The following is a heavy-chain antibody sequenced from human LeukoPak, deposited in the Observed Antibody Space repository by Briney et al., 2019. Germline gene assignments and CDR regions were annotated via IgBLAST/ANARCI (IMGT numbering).Heavy chain of an antibody. CDR3: AGGYSSRGRLAEAVDP. CDR2: IKQDGSEK. V-gene: IGHV3-7*01. Sequence: GGSLRLSCAASGFTFSSYWMSWVRQAPGKGLEWVANIKQDGSEKYYVDSVKGRFTISRDNAKNSLYLQMNSLRAEDTAVYYCAGGYSSRGRLAEAVDPWGQGTLVTVSS. CDR1: GFTFSSYW. J-gene: IGHJ5*02. D-gene: IGHD3-16*01.